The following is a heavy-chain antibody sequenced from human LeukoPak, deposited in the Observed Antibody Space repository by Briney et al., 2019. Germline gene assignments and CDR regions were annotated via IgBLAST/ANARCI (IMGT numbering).Heavy chain of an antibody. D-gene: IGHD6-19*01. CDR3: ARGSAVSSSYWYFDL. J-gene: IGHJ2*01. CDR2: IYHGGST. Sequence: PSETLSLTCTVSGGSVNSGGYYWSWIRQPPGKGLEWIGYIYHGGSTSYNPSLKSRVTISIDRSRKQFSLKLNSVTAADTAVYYCARGSAVSSSYWYFDLWGRGTLVTVSS. V-gene: IGHV4-30-2*01. CDR1: GGSVNSGGYY.